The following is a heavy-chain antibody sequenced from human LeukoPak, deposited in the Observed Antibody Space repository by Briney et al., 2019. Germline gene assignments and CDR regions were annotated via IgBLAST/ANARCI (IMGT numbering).Heavy chain of an antibody. Sequence: ASVKVSCKDSGYTFTSYGSSWVRQAPGQGLEWMGWISAYNGTTNYAQKLQGRVTMTTDTSTSTAYMELRSLRSDDTAVYYCAIDSGRYHFDYWGQGTLVTVSS. CDR1: GYTFTSYG. CDR2: ISAYNGTT. CDR3: AIDSGRYHFDY. D-gene: IGHD1-26*01. V-gene: IGHV1-18*01. J-gene: IGHJ4*02.